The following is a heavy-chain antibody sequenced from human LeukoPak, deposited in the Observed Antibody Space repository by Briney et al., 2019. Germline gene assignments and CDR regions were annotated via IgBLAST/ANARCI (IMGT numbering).Heavy chain of an antibody. CDR2: ISSSGSTI. V-gene: IGHV3-11*01. D-gene: IGHD1-26*01. CDR3: ARDLSGSYSYYYYYGMDV. Sequence: GGSLRLSCAASGFTFSDYYMSWIRQAPGKGLEWVSYISSSGSTIYYADSVKGRFTISRDNAKNSLYLQMNSLRAEDTAVYYCARDLSGSYSYYYYYGMDVWGQGTTVTVSS. CDR1: GFTFSDYY. J-gene: IGHJ6*02.